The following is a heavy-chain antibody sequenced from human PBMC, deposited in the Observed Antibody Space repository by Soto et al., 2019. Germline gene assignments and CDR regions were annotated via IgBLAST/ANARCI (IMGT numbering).Heavy chain of an antibody. V-gene: IGHV3-33*01. CDR2: IWYDGSNK. CDR1: GFTFSSYG. Sequence: QVQLVESGGGVVQPGRSLRLSCAASGFTFSSYGMHWVRQAPGKGLEWVAVIWYDGSNKYYADSVKGRFTISRDNSKNPLYPQMNSLRAEDTAVYYCGRGGGGEDGSGLDYWGQGTLVTVSS. J-gene: IGHJ4*02. D-gene: IGHD3-10*01. CDR3: GRGGGGEDGSGLDY.